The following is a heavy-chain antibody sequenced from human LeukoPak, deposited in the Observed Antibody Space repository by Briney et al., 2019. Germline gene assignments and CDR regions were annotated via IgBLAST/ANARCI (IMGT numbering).Heavy chain of an antibody. CDR1: GYTFTGYY. J-gene: IGHJ4*02. CDR3: ARGYCSSTSCSKFDY. D-gene: IGHD2-2*01. CDR2: MNPNSGNT. Sequence: ASVKVSCKASGYTFTGYYMHWVRQATGQGLEWMGWMNPNSGNTGYAQKFQGRVTMTRNTSISTAYMELSSLRSEDTAVYYCARGYCSSTSCSKFDYWGQGTLVTVSS. V-gene: IGHV1-8*02.